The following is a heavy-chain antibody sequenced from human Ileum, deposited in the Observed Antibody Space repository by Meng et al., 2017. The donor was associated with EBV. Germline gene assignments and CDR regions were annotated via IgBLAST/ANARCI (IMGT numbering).Heavy chain of an antibody. CDR2: ISAYNGNT. CDR1: GYAFTNYG. CDR3: ARDYYYDRSYYFDY. D-gene: IGHD3-22*01. V-gene: IGHV1-18*01. Sequence: VQLVQSGSGLKKPGASVKVSWKASGYAFTNYGISWVRQAPGQGLEWMGWISAYNGNTNYAQKLQGRVTMTTDTSTSTAYMEVRSLRSDDTAVYYCARDYYYDRSYYFDYWGQGTLVTVSS. J-gene: IGHJ4*02.